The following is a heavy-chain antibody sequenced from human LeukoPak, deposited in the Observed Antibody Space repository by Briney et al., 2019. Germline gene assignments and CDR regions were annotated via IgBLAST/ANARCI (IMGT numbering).Heavy chain of an antibody. D-gene: IGHD2-15*01. CDR3: ARDARYCSGGSCYSD. J-gene: IGHJ3*01. V-gene: IGHV4-4*02. CDR2: IYHSGST. Sequence: SGTLSLTCAVSGGSISSSNWWSWVRQPPGKGLEWIGSIYHSGSTYYNPSLKSRVTISVDTSKNQFSLKLSSVTAADTAVYYCARDARYCSGGSCYSDWGQGTMVTVSS. CDR1: GGSISSSNW.